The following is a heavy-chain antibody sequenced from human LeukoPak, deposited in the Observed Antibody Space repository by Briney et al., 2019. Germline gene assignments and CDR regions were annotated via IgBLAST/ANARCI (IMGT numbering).Heavy chain of an antibody. V-gene: IGHV3-48*03. CDR3: ASCALMQLWFGAFDI. CDR2: ISSSGSTI. CDR1: GFTFSSYE. D-gene: IGHD5-18*01. Sequence: GGSLRLSCAASGFTFSSYEMNWVRQAPGKGLEWVSYISSSGSTIYYADSVKGRFTISRDNAKNSLYLQTNSLRAEDTAVYYCASCALMQLWFGAFDIWGQGTMVTVSS. J-gene: IGHJ3*02.